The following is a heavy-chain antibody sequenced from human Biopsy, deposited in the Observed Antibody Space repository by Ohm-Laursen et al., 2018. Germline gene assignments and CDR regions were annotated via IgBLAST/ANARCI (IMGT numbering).Heavy chain of an antibody. CDR3: VREPKTGTAEAWYFDL. CDR1: GASVKTSGYF. Sequence: TLSLTCSVSGASVKTSGYFWAWIRKRPGKGLEWIGYISYNERTHYNPSLTSRPAISFDTSNNRISLQLRSVSVADTAVYYCVREPKTGTAEAWYFDLWGRGSPVTVPS. V-gene: IGHV4-31*03. CDR2: ISYNERT. D-gene: IGHD3-9*01. J-gene: IGHJ2*01.